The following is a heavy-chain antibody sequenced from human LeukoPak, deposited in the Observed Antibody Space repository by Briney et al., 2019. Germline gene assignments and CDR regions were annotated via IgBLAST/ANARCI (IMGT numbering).Heavy chain of an antibody. Sequence: GGSLRLSWAASGFTFSSYGMHWVRQAAGKGLEWVAFIRYDGSNKYYADSVKGRFTISRHNSKHTLYLQMNSLSAEDTAVYYCAKDRYGDYYYYMDVWGQGTTVTVSS. V-gene: IGHV3-30*02. CDR3: AKDRYGDYYYYMDV. CDR1: GFTFSSYG. CDR2: IRYDGSNK. J-gene: IGHJ6*03. D-gene: IGHD4-17*01.